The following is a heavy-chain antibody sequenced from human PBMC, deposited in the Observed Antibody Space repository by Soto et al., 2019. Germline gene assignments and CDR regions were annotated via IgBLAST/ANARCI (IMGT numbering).Heavy chain of an antibody. CDR3: ASLDYDYVWGSEPFYYYYGMDV. CDR2: IIPIFGTA. V-gene: IGHV1-69*12. J-gene: IGHJ6*02. D-gene: IGHD3-16*01. Sequence: QVQLVQSGAEVKKPGSSVKVSCKASGGTFSSYAISWVRQAPGQGLEWMGGIIPIFGTANYAQKFQGRVTITADESTSTAYMELSSLRSEDTAVYYCASLDYDYVWGSEPFYYYYGMDVWGQGTTVTVSS. CDR1: GGTFSSYA.